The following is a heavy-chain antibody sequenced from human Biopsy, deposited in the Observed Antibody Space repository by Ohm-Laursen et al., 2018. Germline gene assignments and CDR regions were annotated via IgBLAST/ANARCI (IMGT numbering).Heavy chain of an antibody. D-gene: IGHD1-26*01. CDR2: IDWAGDT. CDR3: ARASASQYYGVDV. Sequence: TQTLTLTYTFSGFSFTAVGMRVTWIRQAPGKALEWLAHIDWAGDTRYSASLKTRLSISKDTFKDQVVLTMTDIDPVDTATYYCARASASQYYGVDVWGQGTSVTVSS. V-gene: IGHV2-70*04. J-gene: IGHJ6*02. CDR1: GFSFTAVGMR.